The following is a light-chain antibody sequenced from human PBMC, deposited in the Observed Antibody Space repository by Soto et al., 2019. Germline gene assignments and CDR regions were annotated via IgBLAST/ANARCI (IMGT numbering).Light chain of an antibody. V-gene: IGLV1-51*01. Sequence: QSVLTQPPSVSAAPGQKVTISCSGISSNIAKNYVYWYQQLPGTAPKLLIYENNKRPSGIPDRFSGSKSGTSATLGITGLQTGDEADYYCGTWDSSLSVVFGGGTKLTVL. J-gene: IGLJ2*01. CDR1: SSNIAKNY. CDR3: GTWDSSLSVV. CDR2: ENN.